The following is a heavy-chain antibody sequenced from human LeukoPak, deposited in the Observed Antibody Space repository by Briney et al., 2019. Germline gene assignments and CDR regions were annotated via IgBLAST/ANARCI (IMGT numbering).Heavy chain of an antibody. CDR2: FDPEDGET. D-gene: IGHD3-3*01. Sequence: EASVKVSCTASGYTFTSYGISWVRQAPGQGLEWMGGFDPEDGETIYAQKFQGRVTMTEDTSTDTAYMELSSLRSEDTAVYYCATDRRYDFWSGYYKRSLSYWGQGTLVTVSS. CDR3: ATDRRYDFWSGYYKRSLSY. J-gene: IGHJ4*02. V-gene: IGHV1-24*01. CDR1: GYTFTSYG.